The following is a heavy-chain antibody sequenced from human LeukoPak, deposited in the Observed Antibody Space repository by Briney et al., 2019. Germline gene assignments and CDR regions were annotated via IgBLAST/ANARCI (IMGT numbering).Heavy chain of an antibody. CDR3: ARDGDYSGSYEI. J-gene: IGHJ4*02. D-gene: IGHD1-26*01. V-gene: IGHV4-59*01. CDR1: GGSISSYY. Sequence: SETLSLTCTVSGGSISSYYWIWIRQPPGKGLEWIGYIYYSGSTNYNPSLKSRVTISVDTSKNQFSLKLSSVTAADTAVYYCARDGDYSGSYEIWGQGTLVTVSS. CDR2: IYYSGST.